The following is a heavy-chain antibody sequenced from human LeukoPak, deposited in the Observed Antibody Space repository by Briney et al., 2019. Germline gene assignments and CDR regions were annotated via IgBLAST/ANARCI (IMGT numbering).Heavy chain of an antibody. CDR2: IIPILGMA. V-gene: IGHV1-69*04. J-gene: IGHJ4*02. CDR3: ASLSSGWSYYFDY. Sequence: GASVKVSCKASGGTFSSYAISWVRQAPGQGLEWMGRIIPILGMANYAQKFQGRVTITADKSTSTAYMELSSLRSEDTAVYYCASLSSGWSYYFDYWGQGTLVTVSS. CDR1: GGTFSSYA. D-gene: IGHD6-19*01.